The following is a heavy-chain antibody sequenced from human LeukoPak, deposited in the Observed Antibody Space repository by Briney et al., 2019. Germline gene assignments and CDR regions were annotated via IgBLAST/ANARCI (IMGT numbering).Heavy chain of an antibody. V-gene: IGHV3-9*01. CDR2: ISWNSGSK. CDR1: GFTFDDYA. CDR3: AKALERRIYYYGMDV. Sequence: PGRSLRLSCAASGFTFDDYAMNWVRQAPGKGLEWVSGISWNSGSKGYADSVKGRFTISRDNAKNSLYLQMNSLRAEDTALYYCAKALERRIYYYGMDVWGQGTTVTVSS. D-gene: IGHD1-1*01. J-gene: IGHJ6*02.